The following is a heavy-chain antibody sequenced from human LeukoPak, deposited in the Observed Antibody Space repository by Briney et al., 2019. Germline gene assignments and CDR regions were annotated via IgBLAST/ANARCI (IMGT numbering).Heavy chain of an antibody. Sequence: GGSLRLSCAASGFTFSGSAMHWVRQASGKGLEWVGRIRSKANSYATANAASVKGRFTISRDDSKDTAYLQMNSLKTEDTAVYYCTTRLAAADYWGQGTLVTVSS. J-gene: IGHJ4*02. D-gene: IGHD6-13*01. CDR2: IRSKANSYAT. CDR3: TTRLAAADY. CDR1: GFTFSGSA. V-gene: IGHV3-73*01.